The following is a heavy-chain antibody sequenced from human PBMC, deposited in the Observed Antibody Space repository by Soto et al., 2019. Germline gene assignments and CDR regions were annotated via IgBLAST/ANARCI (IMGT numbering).Heavy chain of an antibody. D-gene: IGHD6-13*01. J-gene: IGHJ6*02. CDR2: MNPNSGNT. V-gene: IGHV1-8*01. Sequence: QVQLVQSGAEVKKPGASVKVSCKASGYTFTSYDINWVRQATGQGLEWMGWMNPNSGNTGYEQKFKGRVTMTRNTSINTAYMEMSSLSSEDTAVYYCARDGIAAAGLYYYYGMDVCGQGTTVTVSS. CDR3: ARDGIAAAGLYYYYGMDV. CDR1: GYTFTSYD.